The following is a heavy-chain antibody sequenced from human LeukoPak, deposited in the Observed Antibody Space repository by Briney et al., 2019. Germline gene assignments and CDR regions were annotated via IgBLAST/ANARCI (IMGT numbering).Heavy chain of an antibody. CDR3: ARAGTGTTFMDV. Sequence: ASVKVSCKASGYTFTTYAMNWVRQAPGQGLEWMGIINPSGGSTSYAQKFQGRVTMTRDMSTSTVYMELSSLRSEDTAVYYCARAGTGTTFMDVWGKGTTVTVSS. CDR1: GYTFTTYA. V-gene: IGHV1-46*01. CDR2: INPSGGST. J-gene: IGHJ6*03. D-gene: IGHD1-1*01.